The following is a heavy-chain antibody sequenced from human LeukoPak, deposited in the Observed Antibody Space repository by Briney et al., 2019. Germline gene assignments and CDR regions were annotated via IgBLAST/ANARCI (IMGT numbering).Heavy chain of an antibody. CDR1: GFPVTTKD. CDR3: ARAGDRGSHIDF. D-gene: IGHD1-26*01. CDR2: TYSGGST. Sequence: PGGSLRLSCTASGFPVTTKDMTWIRQAPGKGLEWVSVTYSGGSTFFADFVNGRFSISRDQSQNTLYLQMNSLRANDTAVYYCARAGDRGSHIDFWDQGTLVTVSS. V-gene: IGHV3-66*01. J-gene: IGHJ4*02.